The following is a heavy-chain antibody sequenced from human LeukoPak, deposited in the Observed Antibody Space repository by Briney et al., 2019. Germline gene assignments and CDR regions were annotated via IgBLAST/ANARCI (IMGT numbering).Heavy chain of an antibody. Sequence: SETLSLTCTVSGGSISSYYWSWIRQPPGKGLEWIGYIYYSGSTNYNPSLKSRVTISVDTSKNQFYLKLSSVTAADTAVYYCARLVRSGATPYDYWGQGTLVTVSS. V-gene: IGHV4-59*08. CDR2: IYYSGST. D-gene: IGHD1-26*01. CDR3: ARLVRSGATPYDY. CDR1: GGSISSYY. J-gene: IGHJ4*02.